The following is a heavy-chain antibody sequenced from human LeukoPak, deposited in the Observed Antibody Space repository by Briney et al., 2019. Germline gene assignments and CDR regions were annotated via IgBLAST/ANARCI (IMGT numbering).Heavy chain of an antibody. J-gene: IGHJ6*02. CDR2: ISYDGSNK. Sequence: PGGSLRFSCAASGFTFSSYAMHWVRQAPGKGLEWVAVISYDGSNKYYADSVKGRFTISRDNSKNTLYLQMNSLRAEDTAVYYCARERQNYYYYGMDVWGQGTTVTVSS. V-gene: IGHV3-30-3*01. CDR1: GFTFSSYA. CDR3: ARERQNYYYYGMDV.